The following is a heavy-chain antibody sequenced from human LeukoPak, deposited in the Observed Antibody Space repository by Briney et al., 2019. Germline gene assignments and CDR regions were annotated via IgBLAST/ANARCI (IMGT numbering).Heavy chain of an antibody. D-gene: IGHD1-1*01. CDR3: ARDGGLERPFGMDV. V-gene: IGHV4-31*03. Sequence: SETLSLTCTVPGGSISSGGYYWSWIRQHPGKGLEWIGYIYYSGSTYYSPSLKCRVTISVDTSKNQFSLKLSSVTAADTAVYYCARDGGLERPFGMDVWGQGTTVTVSS. CDR1: GGSISSGGYY. J-gene: IGHJ6*02. CDR2: IYYSGST.